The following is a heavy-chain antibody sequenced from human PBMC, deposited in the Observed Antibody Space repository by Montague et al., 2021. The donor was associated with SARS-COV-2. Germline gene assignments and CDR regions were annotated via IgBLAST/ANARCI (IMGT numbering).Heavy chain of an antibody. Sequence: NRSTNYNPSLKSRVTISVDTSKNQFSLKLSSVTAADTAVYYCARRGVVTGWFDPWGQGTLVTVSS. J-gene: IGHJ5*02. CDR2: NRST. CDR3: ARRGVVTGWFDP. V-gene: IGHV4-34*01. D-gene: IGHD2-21*02.